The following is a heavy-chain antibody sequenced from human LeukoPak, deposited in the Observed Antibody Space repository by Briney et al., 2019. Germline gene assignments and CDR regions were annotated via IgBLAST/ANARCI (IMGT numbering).Heavy chain of an antibody. CDR3: ARGGDCGGDCYAYYYYYYMDV. D-gene: IGHD2-21*02. CDR1: GGSISSGGYS. CDR2: IYYIGST. J-gene: IGHJ6*03. V-gene: IGHV4-30-4*07. Sequence: SETLSLTCAVSGGSISSGGYSWSWIRQPPGKGLEWIGYIYYIGSTYYNPSLKSRVTISVDTSKNQFSLKLSSVTAADTAVYYCARGGDCGGDCYAYYYYYYMDVWGKGTTVTVSS.